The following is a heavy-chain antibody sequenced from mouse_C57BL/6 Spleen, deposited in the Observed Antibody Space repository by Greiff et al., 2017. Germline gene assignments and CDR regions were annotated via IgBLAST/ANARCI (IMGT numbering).Heavy chain of an antibody. V-gene: IGHV1-59*01. CDR1: GYTFTSYW. Sequence: QVQLKQPGAELVRPGTSVTLSCKASGYTFTSYWMRWVKQRPGQGLEWMGVIDPSDSYTNYNQKFKGKATLTVDTSSSTAYMQLSSLTSEDSAVYYCARVPCWGQGTTLAVAS. D-gene: IGHD5-1*01. CDR3: ARVPC. J-gene: IGHJ2*01. CDR2: IDPSDSYT.